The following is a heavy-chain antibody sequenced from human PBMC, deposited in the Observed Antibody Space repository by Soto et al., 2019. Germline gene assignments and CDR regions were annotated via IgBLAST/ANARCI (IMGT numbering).Heavy chain of an antibody. CDR3: ARYRGYSSSWFAYFDY. CDR1: GGSFSGYY. J-gene: IGHJ4*02. D-gene: IGHD6-13*01. Sequence: QVQLQQWGAGLLKPSETLSLTCAVYGGSFSGYYWSWIRQPPGKGLEWIGEINHSGSTNYNPSLKSRVTKSVDTSKYQFSLKLSSVTAADTAVYYCARYRGYSSSWFAYFDYWGQGTLVTVSS. CDR2: INHSGST. V-gene: IGHV4-34*01.